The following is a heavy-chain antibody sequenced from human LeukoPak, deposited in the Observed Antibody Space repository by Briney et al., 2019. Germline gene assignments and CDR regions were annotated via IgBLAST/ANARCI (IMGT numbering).Heavy chain of an antibody. CDR3: AKDISPYSSSWYRYYYYYYGMDV. Sequence: PGRSLRLSCAASGFTFDDYAMHWVRQAPGKGLEWVSGISWNSGSIGYADSVKGRFTISRDNAKNSLYLQMNSLRAEDTALYYCAKDISPYSSSWYRYYYYYYGMDVWGQGTTVTVSS. J-gene: IGHJ6*02. CDR2: ISWNSGSI. CDR1: GFTFDDYA. D-gene: IGHD6-13*01. V-gene: IGHV3-9*01.